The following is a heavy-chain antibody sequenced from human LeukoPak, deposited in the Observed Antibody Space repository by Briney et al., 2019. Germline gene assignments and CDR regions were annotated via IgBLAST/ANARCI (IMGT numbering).Heavy chain of an antibody. CDR3: ASAPTYYDDSSGYYYFDY. CDR2: IIPIIGIA. J-gene: IGHJ4*02. V-gene: IGHV1-69*02. D-gene: IGHD3-22*01. Sequence: GSAVKVSRKSSGGTFSSYTINWGRQAPGQGHEWMGRIIPIIGIATYAQKFQGRVTTTAGKSTSTAYMELSSLRSEDTAVYYCASAPTYYDDSSGYYYFDYWGQGTLVTVSS. CDR1: GGTFSSYT.